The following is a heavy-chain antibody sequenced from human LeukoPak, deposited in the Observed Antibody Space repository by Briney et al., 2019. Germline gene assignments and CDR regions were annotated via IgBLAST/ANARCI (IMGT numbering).Heavy chain of an antibody. D-gene: IGHD3-10*01. V-gene: IGHV1-2*02. CDR1: GYTFTGYY. Sequence: ASVKDSFQASGYTFTGYYMHGVRQAPGQGLEWMGWINPNSGGTNYAQKFQGRVTMTRDTSISTAYMELSRLRSDDTAVYYCARGVYYDSGSDYWRQRTLVTVSS. CDR2: INPNSGGT. CDR3: ARGVYYDSGSDY. J-gene: IGHJ4*02.